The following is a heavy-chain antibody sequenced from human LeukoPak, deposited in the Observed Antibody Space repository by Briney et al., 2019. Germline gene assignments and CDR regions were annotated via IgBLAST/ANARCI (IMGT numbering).Heavy chain of an antibody. V-gene: IGHV4-34*01. Sequence: PSETLSLTCAVYGGSFSGYYWSWIRQPPGKGLEWIGEINHSGSTNYNPSLKSRVTISVGTSKNQFSLKLSSVTAADTAVYYCARTIVGLDYFDYWGQGTLVTVSS. CDR3: ARTIVGLDYFDY. CDR1: GGSFSGYY. J-gene: IGHJ4*02. D-gene: IGHD2-15*01. CDR2: INHSGST.